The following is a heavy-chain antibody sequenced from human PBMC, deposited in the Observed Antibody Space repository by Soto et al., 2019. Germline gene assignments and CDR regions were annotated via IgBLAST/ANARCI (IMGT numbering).Heavy chain of an antibody. CDR1: GFSLSTSGVG. V-gene: IGHV2-5*02. Sequence: QITLKESGPTLVKPTQTLTLTCTFSGFSLSTSGVGVGWIRQPPGKALEWLALIYLDDDKRYSPSLKSRLTITKDNSKNQVVLTMTNMDPVDTATYYCAHRGIYCSGGSCLFDYWGQGTLVTVSS. CDR3: AHRGIYCSGGSCLFDY. D-gene: IGHD2-15*01. CDR2: IYLDDDK. J-gene: IGHJ4*02.